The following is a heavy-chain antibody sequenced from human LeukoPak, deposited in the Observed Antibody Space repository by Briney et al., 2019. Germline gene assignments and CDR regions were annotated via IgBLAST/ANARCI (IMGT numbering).Heavy chain of an antibody. CDR3: ARDKRNSYGYDN. CDR1: GFSFTTYG. J-gene: IGHJ4*02. V-gene: IGHV3-30*03. Sequence: GTSLRLSCAASGFSFTTYGMHWVRQAPLKGLEWLAAISYDGRNQNYADSVKGRFTISRDNSKNTLYLQMNSLRAEDTAVYYCARDKRNSYGYDNWGQGALVTVSS. D-gene: IGHD5-18*01. CDR2: ISYDGRNQ.